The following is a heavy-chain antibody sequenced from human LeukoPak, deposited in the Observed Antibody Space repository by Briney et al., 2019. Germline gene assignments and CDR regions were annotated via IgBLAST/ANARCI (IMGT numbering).Heavy chain of an antibody. CDR2: IYYSGST. CDR1: GGSISSSSYY. V-gene: IGHV4-39*07. J-gene: IGHJ4*02. D-gene: IGHD3-22*01. CDR3: ARDLGMYDSSGYLD. Sequence: SETLSLTCTVSGGSISSSSYYWGWIRQPPGKGLEWIGSIYYSGSTYYNPSLKSRVTISVDTSKNQFSLKLSSVTAADTAVYYCARDLGMYDSSGYLDWGQGTLVTVSS.